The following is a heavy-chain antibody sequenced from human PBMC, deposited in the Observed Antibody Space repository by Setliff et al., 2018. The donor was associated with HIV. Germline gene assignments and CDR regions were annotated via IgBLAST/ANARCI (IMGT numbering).Heavy chain of an antibody. CDR3: VRGYCSSTTCYDDYYYMDG. J-gene: IGHJ6*03. CDR2: IFYTGST. D-gene: IGHD2-2*01. CDR1: GGSTSGHY. V-gene: IGHV4-59*11. Sequence: SETLSLTCTVSGGSTSGHYWSWIRQPPGKGLEWIAYIFYTGSTNYNPSLKSRVTISVDTSKNQFFLKLSSVTAADTAVYYCVRGYCSSTTCYDDYYYMDGWGKGSTVTV.